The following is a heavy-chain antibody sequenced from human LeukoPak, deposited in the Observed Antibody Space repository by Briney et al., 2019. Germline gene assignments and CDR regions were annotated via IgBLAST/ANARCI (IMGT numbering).Heavy chain of an antibody. V-gene: IGHV1-2*02. D-gene: IGHD2-2*02. CDR2: INLNSGGT. J-gene: IGHJ4*02. Sequence: ASVKVSCKASGYTFTGYYMHWVRQAPGQGLEWMGWINLNSGGTNYAQKFQGRVTMTRDTSISTAYMELSRLRSDDTAVYYCARAPRIVVVPAAIVYFDYWGQGTLVTVSS. CDR1: GYTFTGYY. CDR3: ARAPRIVVVPAAIVYFDY.